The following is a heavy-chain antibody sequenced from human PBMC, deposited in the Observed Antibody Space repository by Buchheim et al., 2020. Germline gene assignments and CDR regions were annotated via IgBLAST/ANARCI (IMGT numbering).Heavy chain of an antibody. Sequence: EVQMLESGGGLVQPGGSLRLSCAASGFTFSHYAMSWVRQAPGKGLEWVSAIVGRGDSTYYADSVGGRFTISRDNSKNMLYLQMNSLRAEDTALYYCAKAHDSSGYYPFVYWGQGTL. V-gene: IGHV3-23*01. CDR3: AKAHDSSGYYPFVY. CDR1: GFTFSHYA. CDR2: IVGRGDST. J-gene: IGHJ4*02. D-gene: IGHD3-22*01.